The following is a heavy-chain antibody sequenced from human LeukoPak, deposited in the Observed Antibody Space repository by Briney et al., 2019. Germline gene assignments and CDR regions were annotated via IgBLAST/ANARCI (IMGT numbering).Heavy chain of an antibody. Sequence: SETLSLTCTVSGGSISGYYWSWIRQPPGKGLEWIGYIYYTGSTNYNPSLKSRVTISVDTYKNQFSLKLSSATAADAAVYYCARPGIAATGNAFDIWGQGTMVAVSS. J-gene: IGHJ3*02. CDR1: GGSISGYY. CDR3: ARPGIAATGNAFDI. D-gene: IGHD6-13*01. CDR2: IYYTGST. V-gene: IGHV4-59*08.